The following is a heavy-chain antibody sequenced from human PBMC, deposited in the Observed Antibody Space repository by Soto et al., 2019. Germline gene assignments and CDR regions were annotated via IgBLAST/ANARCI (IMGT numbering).Heavy chain of an antibody. D-gene: IGHD2-21*01. J-gene: IGHJ3*02. Sequence: SETLSLTYTFSGCSISSSSWWTWLRQSPGKGLEWIGEIYHAGSPNYNPSFQSRVTISADNSKNFFSLRLTSVTAADTAIYYCARASSFRGDFDIWGQGTAVTVSS. CDR3: ARASSFRGDFDI. V-gene: IGHV4-4*02. CDR2: IYHAGSP. CDR1: GCSISSSSW.